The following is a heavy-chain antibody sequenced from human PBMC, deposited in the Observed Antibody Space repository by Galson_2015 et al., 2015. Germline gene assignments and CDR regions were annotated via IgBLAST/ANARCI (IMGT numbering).Heavy chain of an antibody. CDR1: GGTFSSYA. CDR3: ARDGYPPGCCDHMDV. CDR2: IIPIFGTA. J-gene: IGHJ6*03. V-gene: IGHV1-69*13. D-gene: IGHD5-18*01. Sequence: SVKVSCKASGGTFSSYAISWVRQAPGQGLEWMGGIIPIFGTANYAQKFQGRVTITADESTSTAYMELSSLRSEDTAVYYCARDGYPPGCCDHMDVWGKGTTVTVSS.